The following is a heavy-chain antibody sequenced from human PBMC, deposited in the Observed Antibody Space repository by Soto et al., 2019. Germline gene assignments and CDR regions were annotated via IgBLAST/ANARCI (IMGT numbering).Heavy chain of an antibody. CDR2: IWYDGSNK. CDR1: GFTFSSYG. D-gene: IGHD3-22*01. Sequence: QVQLVESGGGVVQPGRSLRLSCAASGFTFSSYGMHWVRQAPGKGLEWVAVIWYDGSNKDYADAVKGRFTISRDNSKITLYLQMNSLRAEDTAVYYCARVPYYYDSSGYYYYNGMDVWGQGTTVTVSS. CDR3: ARVPYYYDSSGYYYYNGMDV. V-gene: IGHV3-33*01. J-gene: IGHJ6*02.